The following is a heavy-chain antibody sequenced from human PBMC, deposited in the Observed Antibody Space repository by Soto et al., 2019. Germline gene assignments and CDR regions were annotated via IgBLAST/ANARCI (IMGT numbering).Heavy chain of an antibody. CDR3: TTLGFDP. J-gene: IGHJ5*02. Sequence: EVHLVESGGGLVKPGWSLRLSCAASGSTFSHAWMSWVRQVPGKGLEWVARVKSKAAGGTTDYAAPVKGRFTISRDDSKTTLYLQMNSLKTDDTAVYYCTTLGFDPWGQGTLVTVSS. CDR2: VKSKAAGGTT. V-gene: IGHV3-15*01. CDR1: GSTFSHAW.